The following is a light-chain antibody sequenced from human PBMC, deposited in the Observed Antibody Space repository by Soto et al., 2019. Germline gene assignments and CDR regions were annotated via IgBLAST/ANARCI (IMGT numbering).Light chain of an antibody. CDR3: SSYTTRSTQV. CDR2: EVS. J-gene: IGLJ1*01. CDR1: SSDIGGYKH. V-gene: IGLV2-14*01. Sequence: QYALTQPASVSGSPGQSITISSTGTSSDIGGYKHVSWYQQHPGKAPKLMIYEVSTRPSGVSNRFSGSKSGNTASLTISGLQAEDEADYYCSSYTTRSTQVFGTGTKLTVL.